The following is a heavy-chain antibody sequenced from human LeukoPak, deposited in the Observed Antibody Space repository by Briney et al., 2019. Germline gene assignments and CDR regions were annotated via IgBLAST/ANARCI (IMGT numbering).Heavy chain of an antibody. CDR3: ARLAGYYDFWSGFDY. CDR1: GYSFTSYW. CDR2: IYPGDSDT. D-gene: IGHD3-3*01. V-gene: IGHV5-51*01. Sequence: GESLKISCKGSGYSFTSYWIGWVRQMPGKGLEWMGIIYPGDSDTRYSPSFQGQVTISADKSISTAYLQWSSLKASDTAMYYCARLAGYYDFWSGFDYWGQGTLVTVSS. J-gene: IGHJ4*02.